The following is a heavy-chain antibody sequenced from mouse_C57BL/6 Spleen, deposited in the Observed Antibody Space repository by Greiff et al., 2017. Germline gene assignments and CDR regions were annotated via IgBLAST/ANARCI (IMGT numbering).Heavy chain of an antibody. CDR1: GYTFTSYW. J-gene: IGHJ4*01. V-gene: IGHV1-53*01. CDR2: INPSTGGT. Sequence: QVQLQQPGTELVKPGASVKLSCKASGYTFTSYWMHWVKQRPGRGLEWIGNINPSTGGTNYNEKFKSKATLTVDKSSSTAYMQLSSLTSEDSAVYDCARAFYYGNSPYAMDYWGQGTSVTVSS. CDR3: ARAFYYGNSPYAMDY. D-gene: IGHD1-1*01.